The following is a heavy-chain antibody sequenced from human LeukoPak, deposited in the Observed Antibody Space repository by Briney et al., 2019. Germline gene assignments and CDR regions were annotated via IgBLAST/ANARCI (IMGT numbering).Heavy chain of an antibody. CDR1: GFTFSSYW. D-gene: IGHD3-9*01. Sequence: GGSLRLSCAASGFTFSSYWTNWVRQAPGKGLEWVANIKEDGSQKYYVDSVKGRFTISRDNAKNSLYLQMNSLRDEATAVYYCVTDRRYLSFDYWGQGTLVTVSS. J-gene: IGHJ4*02. CDR3: VTDRRYLSFDY. V-gene: IGHV3-7*02. CDR2: IKEDGSQK.